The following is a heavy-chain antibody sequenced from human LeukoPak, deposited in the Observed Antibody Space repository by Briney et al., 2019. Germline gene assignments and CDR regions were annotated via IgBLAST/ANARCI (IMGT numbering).Heavy chain of an antibody. V-gene: IGHV3-23*01. CDR3: SKDRHAPGTDCGSTSCFPFDS. CDR1: GFTFSSYD. D-gene: IGHD2-2*01. CDR2: FCGSGCST. Sequence: GWSLRLSCAASGFTFSSYDMSWVRQAPGKGLEWVGTFCGSGCSTHYADSVKGRFTISRDNSKNTLYLPMQRLRADDTAVYYCSKDRHAPGTDCGSTSCFPFDSRGQGTLVTVSS. J-gene: IGHJ5*01.